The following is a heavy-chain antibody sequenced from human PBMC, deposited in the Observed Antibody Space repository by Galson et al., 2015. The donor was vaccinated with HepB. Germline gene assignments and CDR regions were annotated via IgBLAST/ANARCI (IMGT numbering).Heavy chain of an antibody. CDR3: AKEGHYYFDD. CDR2: IRASGDGA. Sequence: SLRLSCAASGFTFYTSVMGWVRQAPGKGLQWVSGIRASGDGATYADSVKGLFTISRDNSMNTLYLQMNSLRAEDTAVYYCAKEGHYYFDDWGQGTLVIVSS. J-gene: IGHJ4*02. CDR1: GFTFYTSV. V-gene: IGHV3-23*01.